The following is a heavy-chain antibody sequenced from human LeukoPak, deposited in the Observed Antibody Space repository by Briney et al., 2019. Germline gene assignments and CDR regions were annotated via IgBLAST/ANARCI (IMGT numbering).Heavy chain of an antibody. CDR2: IYYSGST. CDR3: ARGALPAGYDSSGYKSYYYYYGMDV. CDR1: GGSISSYY. V-gene: IGHV4-59*01. J-gene: IGHJ6*02. Sequence: SETLSLTCTVSGGSISSYYWSWIRQPPGKGLEWIGYIYYSGSTNYNPSLKSRVTISVDTSKNQFSLKLSSVTAADTAVYYCARGALPAGYDSSGYKSYYYYYGMDVWGQGITVTVPS. D-gene: IGHD3-22*01.